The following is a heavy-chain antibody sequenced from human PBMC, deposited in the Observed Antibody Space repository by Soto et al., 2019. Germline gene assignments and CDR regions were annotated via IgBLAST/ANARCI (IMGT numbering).Heavy chain of an antibody. D-gene: IGHD6-6*01. V-gene: IGHV1-18*04. CDR1: GYTFTSYG. J-gene: IGHJ6*02. Sequence: QVQLVQSGAEVKKPGASVKVSCKASGYTFTSYGISWVRQAPGQGLEWMGWISAYKGNTNYAQKLQGRVTMTTDTSTSTAYMELRSLRSDDTAVYYCARPSYSSSSFRNYYYYYGMDVWGQGTTVTVSS. CDR2: ISAYKGNT. CDR3: ARPSYSSSSFRNYYYYYGMDV.